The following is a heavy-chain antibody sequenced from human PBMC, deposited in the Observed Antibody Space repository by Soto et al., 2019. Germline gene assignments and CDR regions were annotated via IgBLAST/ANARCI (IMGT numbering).Heavy chain of an antibody. J-gene: IGHJ6*02. CDR3: AKGGRDDFWSGYYTINYYYYYGMDV. CDR1: GFTFSSYA. CDR2: ISGSGGST. V-gene: IGHV3-23*01. D-gene: IGHD3-3*01. Sequence: GGSLRLSCAASGFTFSSYAMSWVRQAPGKGLEWVSAISGSGGSTYYADSVKGRFTISRDNSKNTLYLQMNSRRAEDTAVYYCAKGGRDDFWSGYYTINYYYYYGMDVWGQGTTVTVSS.